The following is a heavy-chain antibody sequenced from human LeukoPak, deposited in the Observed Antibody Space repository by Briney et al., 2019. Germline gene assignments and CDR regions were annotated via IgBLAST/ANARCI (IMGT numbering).Heavy chain of an antibody. V-gene: IGHV4-38-2*01. Sequence: SETLSLTCAVSGYSLSSGYYWGWIRQPPGKGLEWIGSIYHSGSTYYNPSLKSRVTISVDTSKNQFSLKLSSVTAADTAVYYCASQKDYDFWSGYPKSYYFDYWGQGTLVTVSS. J-gene: IGHJ4*02. CDR2: IYHSGST. CDR1: GYSLSSGYY. D-gene: IGHD3-3*01. CDR3: ASQKDYDFWSGYPKSYYFDY.